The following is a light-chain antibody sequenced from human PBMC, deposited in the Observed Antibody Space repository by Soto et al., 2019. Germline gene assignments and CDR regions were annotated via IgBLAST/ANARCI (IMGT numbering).Light chain of an antibody. Sequence: EIVMTQSPATVSVSPGERATLSCRASQSVSSNLAWYQQKPGQAPRLLIYGASNRATDIPARFSGSGSGTDFSLTIISLQSEDSAVYYCQQYIDWPETFGQGTKLEI. CDR3: QQYIDWPET. V-gene: IGKV3-15*01. CDR2: GAS. CDR1: QSVSSN. J-gene: IGKJ2*01.